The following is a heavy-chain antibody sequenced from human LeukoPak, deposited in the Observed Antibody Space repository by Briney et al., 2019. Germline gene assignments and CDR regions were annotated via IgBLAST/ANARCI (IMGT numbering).Heavy chain of an antibody. CDR1: GFTLSSAW. D-gene: IGHD2-2*01. CDR3: AKYCISADCYANWFGP. J-gene: IGHJ5*02. Sequence: GGSLRLSCAGSGFTLSSAWMTWVRQAPGKGLEWVGLSKSKTDGGSTDYAAPVKGRFTISRDDSKNTLYLQMNSLKTEDTAVYYCAKYCISADCYANWFGPWGQGTLVTVSS. V-gene: IGHV3-15*01. CDR2: SKSKTDGGST.